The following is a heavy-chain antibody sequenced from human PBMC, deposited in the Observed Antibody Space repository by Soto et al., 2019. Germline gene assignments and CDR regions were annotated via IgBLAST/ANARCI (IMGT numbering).Heavy chain of an antibody. CDR1: GGSISSYY. J-gene: IGHJ5*02. CDR3: ARDRPYSSSWYGGDNYWFDP. V-gene: IGHV4-4*07. Sequence: SEPLSLTCTVSGGSISSYYWSWIRQPAGKGLEWIGRIYTSGSTNYNPSLKSRVTMSVDTSKNQFSLKLSSVTAADTAVYYCARDRPYSSSWYGGDNYWFDPWGQGTLVTVSS. CDR2: IYTSGST. D-gene: IGHD6-13*01.